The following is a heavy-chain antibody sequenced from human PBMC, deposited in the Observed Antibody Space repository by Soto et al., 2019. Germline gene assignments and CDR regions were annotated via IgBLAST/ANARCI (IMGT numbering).Heavy chain of an antibody. D-gene: IGHD2-2*02. J-gene: IGHJ5*02. CDR2: ISSSSSYI. V-gene: IGHV3-21*01. CDR1: GFTFSSYS. CDR3: ARDPSFDCSTTSCYTWFDP. Sequence: PGGSLRLSCAASGFTFSSYSMNWVRQAPGKXLEWVSSISSSSSYIYYADSVKGRFTISRDNAKNSLYLQMNSLRAEDTAVYYCARDPSFDCSTTSCYTWFDPWGQGTLVTVS.